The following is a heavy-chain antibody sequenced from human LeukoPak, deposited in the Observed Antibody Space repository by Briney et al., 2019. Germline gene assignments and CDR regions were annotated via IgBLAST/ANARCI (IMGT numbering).Heavy chain of an antibody. CDR2: IYSETST. D-gene: IGHD3-3*01. CDR1: GLTFSNKY. V-gene: IGHV3-66*01. CDR3: ASVLWSENAEYFQH. Sequence: GGSLRLSCAASGLTFSNKYMNWVRQAPGKGLEWVSVIYSETSTHYADSVKDRFTISRDNSKNTLYLQMNSLRAEDTAVYYCASVLWSENAEYFQHWGQGTLVTVSS. J-gene: IGHJ1*01.